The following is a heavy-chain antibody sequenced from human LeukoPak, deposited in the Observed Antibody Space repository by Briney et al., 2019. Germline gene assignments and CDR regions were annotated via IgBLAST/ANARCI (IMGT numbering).Heavy chain of an antibody. Sequence: PSETLSLTCTVSGGSISSSSYYWGWIRQPPGKGLEWIGSIYYSGSTYYNPSLKSRVTISVDTSKNQFSLKLSSVTAADTAVYYCAREETLYGSGSYPEPPNWGQGTLVTVSS. CDR3: AREETLYGSGSYPEPPN. D-gene: IGHD3-10*01. CDR1: GGSISSSSYY. J-gene: IGHJ4*02. CDR2: IYYSGST. V-gene: IGHV4-39*07.